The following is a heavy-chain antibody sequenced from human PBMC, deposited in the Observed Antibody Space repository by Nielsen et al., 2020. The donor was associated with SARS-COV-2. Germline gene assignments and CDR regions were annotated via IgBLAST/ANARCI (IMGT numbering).Heavy chain of an antibody. CDR3: ARSKSSSWGRIEP. CDR1: GGSISSSNW. J-gene: IGHJ5*02. CDR2: IYHSGST. V-gene: IGHV4-4*02. D-gene: IGHD6-13*01. Sequence: SETLSLTCAVSGGSISSSNWWSWVRQPPGKGLEWIGEIYHSGSTNYNPSLKSRVTISVDKSKNQFSLKLSSVTAADTAVYYCARSKSSSWGRIEPWGQGTLVTVSS.